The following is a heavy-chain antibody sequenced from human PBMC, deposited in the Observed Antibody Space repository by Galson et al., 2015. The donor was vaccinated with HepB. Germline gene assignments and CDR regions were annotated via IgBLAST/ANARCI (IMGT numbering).Heavy chain of an antibody. Sequence: SLRLSCAASGFAFSGYAMHWVRQAPAKGLEWVAYISHDETRKYYADSVKGRFTISRDNSKDTLYLQLNSLGREDTAMYYCATVAWKINPGFDVWGQGAMVTVSS. CDR3: ATVAWKINPGFDV. CDR2: ISHDETRK. V-gene: IGHV3-30*02. J-gene: IGHJ3*01. D-gene: IGHD1-1*01. CDR1: GFAFSGYA.